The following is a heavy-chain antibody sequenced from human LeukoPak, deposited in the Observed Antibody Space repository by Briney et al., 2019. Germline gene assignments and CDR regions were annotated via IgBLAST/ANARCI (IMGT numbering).Heavy chain of an antibody. V-gene: IGHV4-38-2*02. Sequence: SETLSLTCTVSGYSISSGYYWGWIRQPPGKGLEWIGSIYHSGSTYYNPSPKSRVTISVDTSKNQFSLKLSSVTAADTAVYYCARDPSSSTWGQGTLVTVSS. CDR1: GYSISSGYY. CDR2: IYHSGST. D-gene: IGHD6-13*01. J-gene: IGHJ5*02. CDR3: ARDPSSST.